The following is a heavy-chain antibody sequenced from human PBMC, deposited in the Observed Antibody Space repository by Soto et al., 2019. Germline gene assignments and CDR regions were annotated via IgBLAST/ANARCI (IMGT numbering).Heavy chain of an antibody. D-gene: IGHD6-13*01. J-gene: IGHJ4*02. Sequence: EVQLLESGGGLVQPGGSLRLSCAASGFTFSSYAMSWVRQAPGKGLEWVSAISGGTSSTYYADSVKRRFTISRDNSKNTLYLQMNSLRAEDTAVYYCAKERWAAAGTPTLDYWGQGTLVTVSS. CDR3: AKERWAAAGTPTLDY. CDR1: GFTFSSYA. CDR2: ISGGTSST. V-gene: IGHV3-23*01.